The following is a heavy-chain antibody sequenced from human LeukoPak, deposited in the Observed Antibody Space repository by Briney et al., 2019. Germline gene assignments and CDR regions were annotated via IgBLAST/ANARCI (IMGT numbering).Heavy chain of an antibody. Sequence: GGSLRLSCAASGFTFSSYRMNWVRQAPGKGLEWVSYISSSSSTIYYADSVKGRFTISRDNAKNSLYLQMNSMRAEDTAVYYCARDRYYYDSSGYYGEDYWGQGTLVTVSS. CDR1: GFTFSSYR. CDR2: ISSSSSTI. J-gene: IGHJ4*02. D-gene: IGHD3-22*01. CDR3: ARDRYYYDSSGYYGEDY. V-gene: IGHV3-48*01.